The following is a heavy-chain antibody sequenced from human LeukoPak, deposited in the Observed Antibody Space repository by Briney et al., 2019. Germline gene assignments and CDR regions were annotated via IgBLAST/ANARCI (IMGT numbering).Heavy chain of an antibody. CDR1: GGSISYYY. D-gene: IGHD6-13*01. CDR3: ARDSSSRVKEDYYYMDV. J-gene: IGHJ6*03. Sequence: SETRSLTCSVSGGSISYYYWSWIRQFPGKGLEWIGYISDGESPDYNPSLQSRVTIYVDSSKNQFSLKLSSVTAADTAVYYCARDSSSRVKEDYYYMDVWGKGTTVTVPS. CDR2: ISDGESP. V-gene: IGHV4-59*01.